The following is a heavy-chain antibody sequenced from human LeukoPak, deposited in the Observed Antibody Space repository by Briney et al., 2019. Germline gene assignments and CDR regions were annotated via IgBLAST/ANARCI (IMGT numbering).Heavy chain of an antibody. D-gene: IGHD3-22*01. Sequence: SETLSLTCAVYGGSFSGYYWSWIRQPPGKGLEWIGEINHSGSTNYNPSLKSRVTISVDTSKNQFSLKLSSVTAADTAVYYCASGPHYYDSSGYYYFDYWGQGTLVTVSS. CDR3: ASGPHYYDSSGYYYFDY. J-gene: IGHJ4*02. CDR1: GGSFSGYY. V-gene: IGHV4-34*01. CDR2: INHSGST.